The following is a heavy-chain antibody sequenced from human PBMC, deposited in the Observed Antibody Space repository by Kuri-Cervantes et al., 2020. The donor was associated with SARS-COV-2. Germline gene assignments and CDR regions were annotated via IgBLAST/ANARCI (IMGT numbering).Heavy chain of an antibody. CDR1: GFTVSSNY. CDR3: ARVAKSGWNANNWFDP. Sequence: GESLKISCAASGFTVSSNYMSWVRQAPGKGLEWVSVIYSGGSTYYADSVKGRFTISRDNSKNTLYLQMNSLRAEDTAVYNCARVAKSGWNANNWFDPWGQGTLVTVSS. CDR2: IYSGGST. V-gene: IGHV3-66*01. D-gene: IGHD1-1*01. J-gene: IGHJ5*02.